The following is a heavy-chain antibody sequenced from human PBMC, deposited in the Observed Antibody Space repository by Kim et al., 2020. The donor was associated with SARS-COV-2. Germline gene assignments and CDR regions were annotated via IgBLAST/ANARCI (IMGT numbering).Heavy chain of an antibody. CDR3: ARVHSSTWKIDY. CDR2: TYYRSKWYN. D-gene: IGHD2-2*01. J-gene: IGHJ4*02. V-gene: IGHV6-1*01. Sequence: SQTLSLTCAISGDSVSSNSVAWNWIMQSPSRGLEWLGRTYYRSKWYNEYAVSVKSRITINPDTSKNHFSLQLNSVTPEDTAVYYCARVHSSTWKIDYWGQGTLVTVSS. CDR1: GDSVSSNSVA.